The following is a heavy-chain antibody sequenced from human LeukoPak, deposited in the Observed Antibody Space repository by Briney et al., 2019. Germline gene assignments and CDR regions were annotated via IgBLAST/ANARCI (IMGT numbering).Heavy chain of an antibody. CDR2: INHSGST. J-gene: IGHJ3*02. Sequence: SETLSLTCAVYGGSFSGYYWSWIRQPPGKGLEWIGEINHSGSTNYNPSLKSRVTISVDTSKNQFSLKLSSVTAADTAVYYCARSRIQLWLRSLGAFDIWGQGTMVTVSS. D-gene: IGHD5-18*01. CDR1: GGSFSGYY. CDR3: ARSRIQLWLRSLGAFDI. V-gene: IGHV4-34*01.